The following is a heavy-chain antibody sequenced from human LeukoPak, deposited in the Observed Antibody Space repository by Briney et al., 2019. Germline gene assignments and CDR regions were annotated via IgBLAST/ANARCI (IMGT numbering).Heavy chain of an antibody. D-gene: IGHD3-3*01. V-gene: IGHV4-59*08. CDR1: GGSISSYY. CDR2: IYYSGSA. Sequence: SETLSLTCTVSGGSISSYYWSWIRQPPGKGLEWIGYIYYSGSANYNPSLKSRVTISVDTSKNQFSLKLSSVTAADTAVYYCARGGVFGVVINFDYWGQGTLVTVSS. J-gene: IGHJ4*02. CDR3: ARGGVFGVVINFDY.